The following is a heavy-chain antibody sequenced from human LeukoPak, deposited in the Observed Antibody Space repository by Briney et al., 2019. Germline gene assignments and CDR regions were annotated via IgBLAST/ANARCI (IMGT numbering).Heavy chain of an antibody. J-gene: IGHJ4*02. CDR3: ARLQQLLLLDY. CDR2: IYHSGST. D-gene: IGHD2-15*01. Sequence: SETLSLTCAVSGYSISSGYYWGWIRQPPGKGLEWIGSIYHSGSTYYNPSLKSRVTISVDTSKHQFSLKLSSVTAADTAVYYCARLQQLLLLDYWGQGTLVTVSS. V-gene: IGHV4-38-2*01. CDR1: GYSISSGYY.